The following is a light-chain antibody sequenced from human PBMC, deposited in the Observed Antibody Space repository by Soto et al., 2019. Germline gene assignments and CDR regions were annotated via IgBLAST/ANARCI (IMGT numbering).Light chain of an antibody. CDR2: DVS. V-gene: IGLV2-14*01. Sequence: QSVLTQPASVSGSPGQSITISCTGTSSDVGGYNYVSWYQQHPGKAPQLMIYDVSNRPSGVSNRFSGFKSGNTASLTISGLQAEDEADYYCSSYTSSSTRVFGTGTKVTVL. CDR3: SSYTSSSTRV. J-gene: IGLJ1*01. CDR1: SSDVGGYNY.